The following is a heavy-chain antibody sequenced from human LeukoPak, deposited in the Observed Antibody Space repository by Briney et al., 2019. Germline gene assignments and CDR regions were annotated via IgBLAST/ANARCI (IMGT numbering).Heavy chain of an antibody. Sequence: SETLSLTCTASGGSISSSSYYWGWIRQPPGKGLEWIGSIYYSGSTYYNPSLKSRVTISVDTSKNQFSLKLSSVTAADTAVYYCARRIAARPFDYWGQGTLVTVSS. J-gene: IGHJ4*02. CDR1: GGSISSSSYY. CDR3: ARRIAARPFDY. V-gene: IGHV4-39*01. CDR2: IYYSGST. D-gene: IGHD6-6*01.